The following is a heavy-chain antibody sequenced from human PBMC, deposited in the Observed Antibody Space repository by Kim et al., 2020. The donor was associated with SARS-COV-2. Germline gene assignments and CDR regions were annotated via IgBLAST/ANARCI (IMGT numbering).Heavy chain of an antibody. Sequence: ASVKVSCKASGYPFINYYMNWVRQAPGQGLEWLGIIDPGSGFTSYAQKFQGRVTMTRDTSTSTVYMDLSSLRSEDTAVYYCARRGLTSDHWGQGTLVAVS. CDR2: IDPGSGFT. CDR1: GYPFINYY. CDR3: ARRGLTSDH. V-gene: IGHV1-46*01. J-gene: IGHJ4*02.